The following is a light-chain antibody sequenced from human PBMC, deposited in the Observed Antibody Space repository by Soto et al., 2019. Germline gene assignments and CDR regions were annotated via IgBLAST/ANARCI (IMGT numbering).Light chain of an antibody. V-gene: IGKV2-30*02. Sequence: DVVMTQSPLSLPVTLGQPASISCRSSQSLLRNDGNTYLNWFHQRPGLSPRRLIYKVSNRDSGVPDRFSGSGSGTDFTLKISRVEAEDVGVYYCMQYTHWPLTFGGGTKVEIK. CDR3: MQYTHWPLT. J-gene: IGKJ4*01. CDR1: QSLLRNDGNTY. CDR2: KVS.